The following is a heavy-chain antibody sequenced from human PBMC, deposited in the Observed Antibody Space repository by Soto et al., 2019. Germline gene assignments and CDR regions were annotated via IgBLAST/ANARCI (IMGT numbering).Heavy chain of an antibody. CDR1: GGSISSSSYY. J-gene: IGHJ5*02. CDR2: IYYSGST. CDR3: ARLYYDFWSGYYPVWFDP. Sequence: SEALSLTCAVSGGSISSSSYYWGWIRQPPGKGLVWIGSIYYSGSTYYNPSLKSRVTISVDTSKNQFSLKLSSVTAADTAVYYCARLYYDFWSGYYPVWFDPWGQGTLVTVSS. V-gene: IGHV4-39*01. D-gene: IGHD3-3*01.